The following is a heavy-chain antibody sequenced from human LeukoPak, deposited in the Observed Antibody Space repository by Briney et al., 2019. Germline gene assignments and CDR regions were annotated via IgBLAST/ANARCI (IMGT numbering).Heavy chain of an antibody. V-gene: IGHV1-46*01. J-gene: IGHJ4*02. D-gene: IGHD6-6*01. CDR3: ARTYSSYGNFDY. Sequence: ASVKVSCKASGYTFTSYYMHWVRQAPGQGLEWMGIINPSGGSTSYAQKSQGRVTMTRDMSTSTVYMELSSLRSEDTAVYYCARTYSSYGNFDYWGQGTLVTVSS. CDR1: GYTFTSYY. CDR2: INPSGGST.